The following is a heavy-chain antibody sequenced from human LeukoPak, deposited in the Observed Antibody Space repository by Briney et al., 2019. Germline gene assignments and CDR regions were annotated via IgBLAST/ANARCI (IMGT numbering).Heavy chain of an antibody. V-gene: IGHV1-18*01. D-gene: IGHD2-2*01. Sequence: ASVKVSCKASGYTFTSYGISWVRQAPGQGLEWMGWISAYNGNTNYAQKLQGRATMTTDTSTSTAYMELRSLRSDDTAVYYCAREKVPGHYYYGMDVWGQGTTVTVSS. J-gene: IGHJ6*02. CDR1: GYTFTSYG. CDR3: AREKVPGHYYYGMDV. CDR2: ISAYNGNT.